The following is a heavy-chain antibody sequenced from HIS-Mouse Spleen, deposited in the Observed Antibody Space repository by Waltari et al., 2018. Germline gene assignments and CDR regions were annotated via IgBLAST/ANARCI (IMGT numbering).Heavy chain of an antibody. CDR1: GGSFSGYY. CDR2: INHRGST. J-gene: IGHJ3*02. V-gene: IGHV4-34*01. CDR3: ARGATGDAFDI. D-gene: IGHD3-9*01. Sequence: QVQLQQWGAGLLKPSETLSLTCAVYGGSFSGYYWSWIRQPPGKGLEWIGEINHRGSTNYNPSLKSRVTISVDTSKNQFSLKLSSVTAADTAVYYCARGATGDAFDIWGQGTMVTVSS.